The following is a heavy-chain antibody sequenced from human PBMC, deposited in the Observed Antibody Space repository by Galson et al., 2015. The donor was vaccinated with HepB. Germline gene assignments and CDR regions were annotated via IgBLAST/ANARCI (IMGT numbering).Heavy chain of an antibody. CDR3: ARDRPYSGNSYDFDY. J-gene: IGHJ4*02. CDR2: ITGSSNTI. D-gene: IGHD1-26*01. CDR1: GFTFSSYT. V-gene: IGHV3-48*01. Sequence: SLRLSCAASGFTFSSYTMNWVRQTPGKGLEWVSYITGSSNTIYYADSVKGRFTISRDNAKNSLYLQMNSLRAEDTAVYYCARDRPYSGNSYDFDYWGQGTLVTVSS.